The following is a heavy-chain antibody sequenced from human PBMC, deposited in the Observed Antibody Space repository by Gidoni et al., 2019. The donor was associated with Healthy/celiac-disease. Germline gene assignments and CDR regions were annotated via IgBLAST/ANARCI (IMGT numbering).Heavy chain of an antibody. J-gene: IGHJ4*02. CDR3: AKDRSGSYSDY. Sequence: GFTFSSYAMSWVRQAPGKGLEWVSAISGSGGSTYYADSVKGRFTISRDNSKNTLYLQMNSLRAEDTAVYYCAKDRSGSYSDYWGQGTLVTVSS. CDR1: GFTFSSYA. D-gene: IGHD1-26*01. V-gene: IGHV3-23*01. CDR2: ISGSGGST.